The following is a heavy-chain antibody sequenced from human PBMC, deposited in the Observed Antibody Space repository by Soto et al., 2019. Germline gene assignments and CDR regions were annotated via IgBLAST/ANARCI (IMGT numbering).Heavy chain of an antibody. J-gene: IGHJ4*01. CDR2: ISTIGGNK. Sequence: GGSLRLSCAASGFTFSSSAMSWVRQAPEKGLEWVSAISTIGGNKLYADSVKGRFTISRDNSKNTLFLQMSSLRAEDTAIYYCAKPTGGSYPESRVFDSWGHGTRVTVSS. CDR3: AKPTGGSYPESRVFDS. CDR1: GFTFSSSA. D-gene: IGHD1-26*01. V-gene: IGHV3-23*01.